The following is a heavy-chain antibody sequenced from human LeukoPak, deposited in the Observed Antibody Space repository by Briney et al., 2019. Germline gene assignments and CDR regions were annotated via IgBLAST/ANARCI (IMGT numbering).Heavy chain of an antibody. V-gene: IGHV4-59*08. CDR2: IYYSGST. CDR3: ARHDMVRGVMWPPNWFDP. J-gene: IGHJ5*02. Sequence: PSETLSLTCTVSGGSISSYYWSWIRQPPGKGLEWIGYIYYSGSTNYNPSLKSRVTISVDTSKNQFSLKLSSVTAADTAVYYCARHDMVRGVMWPPNWFDPWGQGTLVTVSS. CDR1: GGSISSYY. D-gene: IGHD3-10*01.